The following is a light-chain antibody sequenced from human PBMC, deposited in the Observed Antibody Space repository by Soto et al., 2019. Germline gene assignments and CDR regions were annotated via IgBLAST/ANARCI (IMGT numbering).Light chain of an antibody. J-gene: IGKJ5*01. V-gene: IGKV1-27*01. CDR1: QGISSF. CDR2: SAS. CDR3: QKYSSVIT. Sequence: DIQMTQSPSSLSASVGDRVTITCRASQGISSFVAWYQQQPGKVPRLLISSASTLQSGVPSRFSGSGSGTDFTLTITSLQPEDVATYYCQKYSSVITFGQGTRLEIK.